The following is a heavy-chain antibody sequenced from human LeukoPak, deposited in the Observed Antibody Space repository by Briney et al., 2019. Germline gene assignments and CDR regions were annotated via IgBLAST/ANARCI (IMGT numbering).Heavy chain of an antibody. CDR2: ISSSGSTI. Sequence: GGSPRLSCAASGFTFSSYEMNWVRQAPGKGLEWVSYISSSGSTIYYADSVKGRFTISRDNAKNSLYLQMNSLRAEDTAVYYCAKTRGYGGYDYWGQGTLVTVSS. CDR1: GFTFSSYE. D-gene: IGHD5-12*01. J-gene: IGHJ4*02. V-gene: IGHV3-48*03. CDR3: AKTRGYGGYDY.